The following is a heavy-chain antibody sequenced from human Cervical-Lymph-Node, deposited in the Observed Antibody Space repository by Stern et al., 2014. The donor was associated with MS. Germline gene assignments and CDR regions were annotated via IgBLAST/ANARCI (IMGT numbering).Heavy chain of an antibody. D-gene: IGHD3-9*01. CDR3: ASRTLTFPYYFDS. CDR1: GGSILRTDW. Sequence: QLQLQESGPGLVKPSGTLSLTCAVSGGSILRTDWWSWVRQPPGKGLEWIGEVYHSGYANYNPSLKSRVTISVDKSKHQLYLNLAAGTAADTALYYCASRTLTFPYYFDSWGQGTLVTVSS. J-gene: IGHJ4*02. CDR2: VYHSGYA. V-gene: IGHV4-4*02.